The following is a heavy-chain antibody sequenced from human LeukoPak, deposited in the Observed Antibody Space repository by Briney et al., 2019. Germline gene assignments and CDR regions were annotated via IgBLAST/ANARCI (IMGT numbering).Heavy chain of an antibody. D-gene: IGHD3-22*01. J-gene: IGHJ3*02. Sequence: PGGSLRLSCAASGFTFSSYWMHWVRQAPGKGLVWVSRINSDGSSTSYADSVKGRFTISRDNAKNTLYLQMNSLRAEDTAVYYCAGDGFSSGYPYDAFDIWGQGTMVTVSS. V-gene: IGHV3-74*01. CDR1: GFTFSSYW. CDR2: INSDGSST. CDR3: AGDGFSSGYPYDAFDI.